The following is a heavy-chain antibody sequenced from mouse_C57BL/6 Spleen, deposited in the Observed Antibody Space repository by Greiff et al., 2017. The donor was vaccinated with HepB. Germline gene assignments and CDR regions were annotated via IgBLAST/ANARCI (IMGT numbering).Heavy chain of an antibody. CDR3: AREASNCVSWFAY. V-gene: IGHV1-76*01. CDR1: GYTFTDYY. J-gene: IGHJ3*01. CDR2: IYPGSGNT. D-gene: IGHD2-5*01. Sequence: VKLQESGAELVRPGASVKLSCKASGYTFTDYYINWVKQRPGQGLEWIARIYPGSGNTYYNEKFKGKATLTAEKYSSTAYMQLSSLTSEDSAVYFCAREASNCVSWFAYWGQGTLVTVSA.